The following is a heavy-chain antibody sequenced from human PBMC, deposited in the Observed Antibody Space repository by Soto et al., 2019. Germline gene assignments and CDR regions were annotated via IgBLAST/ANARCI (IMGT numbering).Heavy chain of an antibody. V-gene: IGHV3-23*01. CDR3: AKVLKAVAGTYDY. CDR2: ISGSGDYT. CDR1: GFTFSIYA. Sequence: EVQLLESGGGLVQPGGSLRLSCAASGFTFSIYAMSWVLQAPGKGLEWVSAISGSGDYTYYADSVKGRFAISRDNSKNTLYLQMNSLRAEDTAVYYCAKVLKAVAGTYDYWGQGTLVTVSS. J-gene: IGHJ4*02. D-gene: IGHD6-19*01.